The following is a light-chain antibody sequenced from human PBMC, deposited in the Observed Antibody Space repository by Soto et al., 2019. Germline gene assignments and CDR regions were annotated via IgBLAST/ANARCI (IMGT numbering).Light chain of an antibody. Sequence: DIVMTQSPDSLAVSLGERATINCKASQTVLFTSNNKNYLAWYQHKPGQPPKLLIYWASTRESGVPDRFSGSGSGTDFTLTITSLQAEDVAVYYCQQYYSTPPMYTLGQGTKLEIK. CDR3: QQYYSTPPMYT. V-gene: IGKV4-1*01. CDR2: WAS. J-gene: IGKJ2*01. CDR1: QTVLFTSNNKNY.